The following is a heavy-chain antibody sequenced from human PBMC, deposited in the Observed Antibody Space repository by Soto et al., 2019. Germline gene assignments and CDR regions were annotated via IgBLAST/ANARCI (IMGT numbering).Heavy chain of an antibody. J-gene: IGHJ4*02. CDR1: GDSVSDNSAA. V-gene: IGHV6-1*01. Sequence: SQTLSLTCAVSGDSVSDNSAAWNWIRQSPSRGLEWLGRTYFRSKWYSDYAESVKSRITINADTSKNLFSLQLNFVTPEDTAVYYCVRDGYSSSYDFDYWGQGTLVTISS. D-gene: IGHD6-6*01. CDR2: TYFRSKWYS. CDR3: VRDGYSSSYDFDY.